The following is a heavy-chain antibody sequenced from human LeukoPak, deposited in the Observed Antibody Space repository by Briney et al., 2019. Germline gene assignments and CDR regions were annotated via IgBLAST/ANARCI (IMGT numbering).Heavy chain of an antibody. V-gene: IGHV3-33*06. Sequence: PGGSLRLSCAASGFTFNSYGMHWVRQAPGKGLEWVAVIWYDGSNKYYADSVKGRFTISRDNSKNTLYLQMKSLRAEDTAVYYCAKDPDILAGYYSPGYMDVWGKGTTVTVSS. CDR1: GFTFNSYG. CDR3: AKDPDILAGYYSPGYMDV. J-gene: IGHJ6*03. D-gene: IGHD3-9*01. CDR2: IWYDGSNK.